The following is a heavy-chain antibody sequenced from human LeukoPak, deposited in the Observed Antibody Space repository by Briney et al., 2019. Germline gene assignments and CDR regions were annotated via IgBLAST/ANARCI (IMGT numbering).Heavy chain of an antibody. CDR2: VYYSGST. Sequence: SETLSLTCTVSGGSFSSTTYNWVWIRQPPGKGLEWIGSVYYSGSTYYNQSLKSRVTISVDTSKNQFSLKLTSVTAADTAVYYCARQYYDSSGYYPWYFDYWGQGTLVTVSS. CDR3: ARQYYDSSGYYPWYFDY. CDR1: GGSFSSTTYN. J-gene: IGHJ4*02. D-gene: IGHD3-22*01. V-gene: IGHV4-39*01.